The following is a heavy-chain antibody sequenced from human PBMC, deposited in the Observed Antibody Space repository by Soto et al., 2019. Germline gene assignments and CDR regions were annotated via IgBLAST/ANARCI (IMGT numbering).Heavy chain of an antibody. Sequence: SETLSLTCSVPGGSISRGGYSWTWIRQPPGKALEWIGNIYDSGSTSYNPSLKSRVTMSVDTSKNQFSLRLTSVTAADTAVYFCARGSSSYYDYGMDVWGQGTTVTVSS. CDR2: IYDSGST. J-gene: IGHJ6*02. CDR1: GGSISRGGYS. CDR3: ARGSSSYYDYGMDV. V-gene: IGHV4-30-2*01. D-gene: IGHD6-6*01.